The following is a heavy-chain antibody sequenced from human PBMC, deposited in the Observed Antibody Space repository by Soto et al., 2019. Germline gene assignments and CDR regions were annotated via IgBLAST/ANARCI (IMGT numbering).Heavy chain of an antibody. CDR1: GGSISSGGYS. CDR2: IYYSGST. D-gene: IGHD6-6*01. V-gene: IGHV4-31*03. J-gene: IGHJ5*01. Sequence: SETLSLTCTVSGGSISSGGYSWTWIRQHPGKGLEWIGYIYYSGSTYFNPSLKSRLNISIDTSRNQFSLKLSSVTAADTAIYYSAREAATRIERRFDSWGQGTLVTVSS. CDR3: AREAATRIERRFDS.